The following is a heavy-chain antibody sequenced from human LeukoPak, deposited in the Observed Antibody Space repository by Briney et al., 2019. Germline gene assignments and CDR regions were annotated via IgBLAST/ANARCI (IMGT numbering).Heavy chain of an antibody. CDR1: GFTFDSYA. CDR3: ARDQLAYSGYDTLFAY. J-gene: IGHJ4*02. Sequence: GGSLRLSCAASGFTFDSYAIHWARQAPGKGLEWVAVISFDGSNRFYADSVKGRFSISRDNSKKTLYLQMNSLRVEDSAVYFCARDQLAYSGYDTLFAYWGQGTLVTVSS. CDR2: ISFDGSNR. V-gene: IGHV3-30*04. D-gene: IGHD5-12*01.